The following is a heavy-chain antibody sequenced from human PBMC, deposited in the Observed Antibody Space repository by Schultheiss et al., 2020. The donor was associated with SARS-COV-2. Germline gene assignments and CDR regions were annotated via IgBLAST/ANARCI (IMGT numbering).Heavy chain of an antibody. CDR1: GFTFSSYA. Sequence: GGSLRLSCAASGFTFSSYAMHWVRQAPGKGLEWVAVISYDGSNKYYADSVKGRFTISRDNSKNTLYLQMNSLKTEDTAVYYCAPGGGSYWVDGFDVWGQGTMVTVSS. V-gene: IGHV3-30-3*01. J-gene: IGHJ3*01. CDR2: ISYDGSNK. CDR3: APGGGSYWVDGFDV. D-gene: IGHD1-26*01.